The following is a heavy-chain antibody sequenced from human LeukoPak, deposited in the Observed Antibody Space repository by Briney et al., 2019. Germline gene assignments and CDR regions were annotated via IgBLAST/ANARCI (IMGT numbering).Heavy chain of an antibody. CDR1: GFTFSSYA. V-gene: IGHV3-23*01. J-gene: IGHJ4*02. CDR3: AKSPISYYFDY. CDR2: ISGSGGST. D-gene: IGHD3-16*02. Sequence: GGSLRLSCAASGFTFSSYAMSWVRQAPGKGLEWVSAISGSGGSTYYANSVKGRFTISRDNSKNTLYLQMNSLRVEDTAVYYCAKSPISYYFDYWGQGTLVTVSS.